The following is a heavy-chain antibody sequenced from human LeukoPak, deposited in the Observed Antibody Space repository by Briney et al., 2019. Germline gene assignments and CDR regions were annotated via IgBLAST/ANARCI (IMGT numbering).Heavy chain of an antibody. CDR1: GFTFGSYA. V-gene: IGHV3-48*04. J-gene: IGHJ6*02. Sequence: GGSLRLSCAASGFTFGSYAVNWVRQAPGKGLEWVSYISSSGSTIYYADSVKGRFTISRDNAKNSLYLQMNSLRAEDTAVYYCARDRGSSWSYYYYGMDVWGQGTTVTVSS. D-gene: IGHD6-13*01. CDR2: ISSSGSTI. CDR3: ARDRGSSWSYYYYGMDV.